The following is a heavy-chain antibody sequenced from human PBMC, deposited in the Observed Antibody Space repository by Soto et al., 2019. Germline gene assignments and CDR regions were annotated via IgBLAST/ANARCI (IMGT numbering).Heavy chain of an antibody. Sequence: GASVKVSCKASGFTFTGYYMHWVRQAPGQGLGWMGWINLDSGGTNYAQKFQGRVTMTRDTSISTAYMELSRLRSDDTAVYYCAGNYYDSSGYYYVDYWGQGTLVTVSS. CDR1: GFTFTGYY. V-gene: IGHV1-2*02. CDR2: INLDSGGT. J-gene: IGHJ4*02. D-gene: IGHD3-22*01. CDR3: AGNYYDSSGYYYVDY.